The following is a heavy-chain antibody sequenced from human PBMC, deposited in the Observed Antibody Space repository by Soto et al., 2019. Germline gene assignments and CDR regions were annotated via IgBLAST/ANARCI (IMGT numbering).Heavy chain of an antibody. J-gene: IGHJ4*02. Sequence: PGGSLRLSCAASGFTFSSYAMSWVRQAPGKGLEWVSAISGSGGSTYYADSVKGRFTISRDNSKNTLYLQMNSLRAEDTAVYYCAKDSSRSGTHFWSGYPFDYWGQGTLVTVSS. CDR1: GFTFSSYA. CDR3: AKDSSRSGTHFWSGYPFDY. CDR2: ISGSGGST. D-gene: IGHD3-3*02. V-gene: IGHV3-23*01.